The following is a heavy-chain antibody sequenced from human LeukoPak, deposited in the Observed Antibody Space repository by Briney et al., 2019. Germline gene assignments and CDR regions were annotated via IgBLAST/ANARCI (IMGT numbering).Heavy chain of an antibody. V-gene: IGHV3-21*01. Sequence: GGSLRLSCAASGFTFSTSGMNWVRQAPGKGLEWVSSLSITYSNIYYADSGKGRFTMSRDNAKNSLYLQMSSLTAEDTAVYYCARDPSSDRFQYFDYWGQGALVTVSS. J-gene: IGHJ4*02. CDR3: ARDPSSDRFQYFDY. D-gene: IGHD6-19*01. CDR2: LSITYSNI. CDR1: GFTFSTSG.